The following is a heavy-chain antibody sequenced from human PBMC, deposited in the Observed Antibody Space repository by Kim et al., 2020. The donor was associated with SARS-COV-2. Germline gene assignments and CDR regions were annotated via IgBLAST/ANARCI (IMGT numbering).Heavy chain of an antibody. CDR2: INHSGST. Sequence: SETLSLTCAVYGGSFSGYYWSWIRQPPGKGLEWIGEINHSGSTNYNPSLKSRVTISVDTSKNQFSLKLSSVTAADTAVYYCARGGIVVVVAATRVGRWFDPWGQGTLVTVSS. CDR1: GGSFSGYY. V-gene: IGHV4-34*01. CDR3: ARGGIVVVVAATRVGRWFDP. D-gene: IGHD2-15*01. J-gene: IGHJ5*02.